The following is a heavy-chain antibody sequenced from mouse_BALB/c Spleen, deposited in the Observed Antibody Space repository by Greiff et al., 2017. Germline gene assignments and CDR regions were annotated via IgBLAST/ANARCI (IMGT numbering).Heavy chain of an antibody. CDR3: ASFITTVAMDY. CDR2: ISYSGST. Sequence: EVHLVESGPGLVKPSQSLSLTCTVTGYSITSDYAWNWIRQFPGNKLEWMGYISYSGSTSYNPSLKSRISITRDTSKNQFFLQLNSVTTEDTATYYCASFITTVAMDYWGQGTSVTVSS. CDR1: GYSITSDYA. V-gene: IGHV3-2*02. D-gene: IGHD1-2*01. J-gene: IGHJ4*01.